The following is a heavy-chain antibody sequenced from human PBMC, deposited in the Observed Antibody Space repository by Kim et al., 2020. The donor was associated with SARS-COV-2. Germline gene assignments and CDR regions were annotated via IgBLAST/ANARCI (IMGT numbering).Heavy chain of an antibody. CDR3: ARDFTDSSGIDI. V-gene: IGHV4-31*03. CDR2: IYYSGST. Sequence: SETLSLTCTVSGGSISSGGYYWSWIRQHPGKGLEWIGYIYYSGSTYYNPSLKSRVTISVDTSKNQFSLKLSSLTAADTAVYYCARDFTDSSGIDIWGQGTMVTVSS. J-gene: IGHJ3*02. CDR1: GGSISSGGYY. D-gene: IGHD3-22*01.